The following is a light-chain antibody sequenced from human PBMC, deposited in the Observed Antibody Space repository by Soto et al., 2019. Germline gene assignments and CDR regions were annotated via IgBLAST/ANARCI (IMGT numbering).Light chain of an antibody. CDR1: QSVSSY. CDR3: QQRSNWPAIT. J-gene: IGKJ5*01. V-gene: IGKV3-11*01. CDR2: DAS. Sequence: EIVLTQSPGTLSLSPGERATLSCRASQSVSSYLAWYQQKPGQAPRLLIYDASNRATGIPARFSGSGSGTDFTLTISSLEPEDFAVYYCQQRSNWPAITFGQRTRLEI.